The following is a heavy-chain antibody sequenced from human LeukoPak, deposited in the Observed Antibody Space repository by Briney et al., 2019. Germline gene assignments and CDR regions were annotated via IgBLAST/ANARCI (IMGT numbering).Heavy chain of an antibody. V-gene: IGHV2-5*02. J-gene: IGHJ4*02. CDR1: GFSLSTSGVG. D-gene: IGHD6-6*01. CDR2: IYWDDDK. CDR3: AHSHWGYSSSGKFDY. Sequence: SGPTLMQPTPTLTLTCTFSGFSLSTSGVGVGWIRQPPGKAMEWLALIYWDDDKRYSPSLKSRLTITKDTSKNQVVLTMTNMDPVDAATYYCAHSHWGYSSSGKFDYWGQGTLVTVSS.